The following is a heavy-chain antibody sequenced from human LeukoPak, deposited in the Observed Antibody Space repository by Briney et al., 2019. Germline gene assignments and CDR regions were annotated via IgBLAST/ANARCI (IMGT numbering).Heavy chain of an antibody. CDR1: VDAISSAGYC. V-gene: IGHV4-61*02. CDR3: ARLPLWFGELDQANAFDI. J-gene: IGHJ3*02. CDR2: ICTSGST. Sequence: SETLSLTCPVSVDAISSAGYCWSWIRQPAGKGLEWIGRICTSGSTDYNPSLKSRVTISVDTSKNQFSLKLSSVTAADTAVYYCARLPLWFGELDQANAFDIWGQGTMVTVSS. D-gene: IGHD3-10*01.